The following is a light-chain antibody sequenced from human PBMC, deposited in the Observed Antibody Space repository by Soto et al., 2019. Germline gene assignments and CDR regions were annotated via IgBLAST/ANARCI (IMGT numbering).Light chain of an antibody. Sequence: QSVLTQPPSVSGAPGQRVTISCTGSSSNIGAGYDVHWYQQLPGTAPKLLIYGNSNRPSGVPDRFSGSKSGTSASLAITGLQSEDEAYYYCQSYDSILSASVVFGGGTKLTVL. CDR1: SSNIGAGYD. J-gene: IGLJ2*01. V-gene: IGLV1-40*01. CDR2: GNS. CDR3: QSYDSILSASVV.